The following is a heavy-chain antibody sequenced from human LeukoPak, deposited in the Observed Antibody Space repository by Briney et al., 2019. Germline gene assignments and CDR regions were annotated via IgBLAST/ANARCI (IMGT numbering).Heavy chain of an antibody. CDR3: ARSDYYDSSGYYYRAFDI. Sequence: GGSLRLSCAASGFTFSSYWMSWVRQAPGKGLEWVANIKQDGSEKYYVDSVKGRFTISRDNAKNSLYLQMNSLRAEDTAVYYCARSDYYDSSGYYYRAFDIWGQGTMVTVSS. J-gene: IGHJ3*02. D-gene: IGHD3-22*01. CDR2: IKQDGSEK. CDR1: GFTFSSYW. V-gene: IGHV3-7*01.